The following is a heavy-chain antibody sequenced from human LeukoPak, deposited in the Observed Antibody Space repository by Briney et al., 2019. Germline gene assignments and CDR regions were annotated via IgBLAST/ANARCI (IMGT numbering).Heavy chain of an antibody. J-gene: IGHJ6*02. Sequence: GGSLRLSCAASGFTFSNFWMNWARQAPGKGLEWVASINHNGNVNYYVDSVKGRFTISRDNAKNSLYLQMSNLRAEDTAVYFCARGGGLDVWGQGATVTVSS. CDR1: GFTFSNFW. CDR2: INHNGNVN. V-gene: IGHV3-7*03. CDR3: ARGGGLDV. D-gene: IGHD3-16*01.